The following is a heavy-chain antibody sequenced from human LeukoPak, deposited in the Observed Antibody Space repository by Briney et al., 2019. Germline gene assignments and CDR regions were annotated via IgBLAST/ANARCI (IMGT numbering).Heavy chain of an antibody. Sequence: GGSLRLSCAASGFTFSSYAMSWVRPAPGKGLEWVSAISGSGGSTYYADSVKGRFTISRDNSKNTLYLQMNSLRAEDTAVYYCAKELVRDYYGSGSYFDYWGQGTLVTVSS. CDR1: GFTFSSYA. CDR3: AKELVRDYYGSGSYFDY. D-gene: IGHD3-10*01. CDR2: ISGSGGST. V-gene: IGHV3-23*01. J-gene: IGHJ4*02.